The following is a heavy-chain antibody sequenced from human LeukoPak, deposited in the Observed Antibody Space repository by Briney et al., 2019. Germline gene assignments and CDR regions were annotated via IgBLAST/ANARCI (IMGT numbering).Heavy chain of an antibody. Sequence: SVKVSCKASGGTFSSHAISWVRQAPGQGLEWVGGIIPIFGTTNYTQKFQGRVTITTDESTSTGYMELRSLRSDDTAVYYCARGDSGYDYGFDNWGQGTLVTVSS. CDR1: GGTFSSHA. CDR2: IIPIFGTT. J-gene: IGHJ4*02. CDR3: ARGDSGYDYGFDN. D-gene: IGHD5-12*01. V-gene: IGHV1-69*05.